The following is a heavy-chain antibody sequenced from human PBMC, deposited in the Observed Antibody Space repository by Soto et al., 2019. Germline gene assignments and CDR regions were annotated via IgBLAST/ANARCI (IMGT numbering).Heavy chain of an antibody. V-gene: IGHV3-13*01. CDR1: GFTFSNYD. D-gene: IGHD7-27*01. CDR3: ARGVLGPGDYYYGMDV. J-gene: IGHJ6*02. CDR2: IGAASDT. Sequence: GGSLRLSCAASGFTFSNYDMHWVRQAPGEGLEWVSGIGAASDTYYPVSVQGRFTVSRDNAKKSLYPQMNSRRAGDTAVYYCARGVLGPGDYYYGMDVWGQGTTVTVSS.